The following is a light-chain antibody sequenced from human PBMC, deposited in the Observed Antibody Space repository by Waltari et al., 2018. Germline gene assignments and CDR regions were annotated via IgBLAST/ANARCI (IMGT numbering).Light chain of an antibody. Sequence: EIVMTQTPATLSVSPGESATLFCRASQSVTTNLAWYVQKPGQAPRLRIYGASARATGGPARFTGGGYGTEFTLTISSLQSEDFAVYYCQQYEKWPRTFGQGTKVEIK. J-gene: IGKJ1*01. CDR3: QQYEKWPRT. V-gene: IGKV3-15*01. CDR2: GAS. CDR1: QSVTTN.